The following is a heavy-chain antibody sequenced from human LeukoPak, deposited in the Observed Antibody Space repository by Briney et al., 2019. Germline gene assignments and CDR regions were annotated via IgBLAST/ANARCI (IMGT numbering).Heavy chain of an antibody. J-gene: IGHJ6*02. D-gene: IGHD2-2*01. CDR3: AKDGVRLPAVHGMDV. CDR1: GFTFSSYA. Sequence: GGSLRLSCAASGFTFSSYAMSWVRQAPVKGLEWVSAISGSGGSTYYADSVKGRFTISRDNSKNTLYLQMNSLRAEDTAVYYCAKDGVRLPAVHGMDVWGQGTTVTVSS. CDR2: ISGSGGST. V-gene: IGHV3-23*01.